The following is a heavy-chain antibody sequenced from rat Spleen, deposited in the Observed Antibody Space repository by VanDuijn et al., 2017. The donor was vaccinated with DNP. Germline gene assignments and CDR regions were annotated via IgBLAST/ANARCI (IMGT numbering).Heavy chain of an antibody. CDR3: TRESWGYVMDA. V-gene: IGHV2S75*01. Sequence: QVQLKESGPVLVQASETLSLTCTVSGFSLTTYGVIWVRPSPGKGLDWMGIIWGDGNTDYNSGLKSRLSINRDTSKSQVFLKMNSLQTDDTAIYYCTRESWGYVMDAWGQGASVTVSS. D-gene: IGHD1-7*01. CDR2: IWGDGNT. J-gene: IGHJ4*01. CDR1: GFSLTTYG.